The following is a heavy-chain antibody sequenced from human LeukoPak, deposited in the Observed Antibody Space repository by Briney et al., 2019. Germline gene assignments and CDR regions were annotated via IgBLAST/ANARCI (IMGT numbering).Heavy chain of an antibody. V-gene: IGHV3-11*05. J-gene: IGHJ4*02. CDR2: ISSSGSYT. CDR1: GFTFSNYY. D-gene: IGHD6-19*01. Sequence: GGSLRLSCAASGFTFSNYYMTWIRQAPGKGLEWVSYISSSGSYTNYADSVKGRFTISRDNAKNTLYLQMNSLRAEDTALYYCAKDFSSGWAIDYWGQGTLVTVSS. CDR3: AKDFSSGWAIDY.